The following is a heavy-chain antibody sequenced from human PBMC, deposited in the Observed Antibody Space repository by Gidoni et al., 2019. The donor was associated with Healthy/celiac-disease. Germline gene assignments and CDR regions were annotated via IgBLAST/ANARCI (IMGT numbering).Heavy chain of an antibody. J-gene: IGHJ3*02. D-gene: IGHD5-12*01. CDR3: AKDIGGFNDAFDI. V-gene: IGHV3-9*01. CDR2: ISWNSGSI. Sequence: EVQLVESGGGLVQPGRSLRLSCAASGFTFDDYAMHWVRQAPGKGLEWVSGISWNSGSIGYADSVKGRFTISRDNAKNSLFLQMNSLRTEDTALYYCAKDIGGFNDAFDIWGQGTMVTVSS. CDR1: GFTFDDYA.